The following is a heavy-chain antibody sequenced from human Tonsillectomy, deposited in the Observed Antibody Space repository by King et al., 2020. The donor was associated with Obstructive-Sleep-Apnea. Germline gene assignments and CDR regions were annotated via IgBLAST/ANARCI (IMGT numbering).Heavy chain of an antibody. CDR3: ARLTMLTSWYFDN. CDR2: IYPGDSDS. J-gene: IGHJ4*02. CDR1: GYSFSNYW. D-gene: IGHD4-17*01. V-gene: IGHV5-51*01. Sequence: QLVQSGAEVKKAGESLKISCKGSGYSFSNYWIAWVRQVPGKGLEWMGIIYPGDSDSRYSPSFQSQVTFPADKSISTAYLQWSSLQASDTAIYYCARLTMLTSWYFDNWGQGTLVTVS.